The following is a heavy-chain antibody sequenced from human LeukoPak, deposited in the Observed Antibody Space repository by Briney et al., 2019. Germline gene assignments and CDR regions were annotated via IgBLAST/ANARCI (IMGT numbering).Heavy chain of an antibody. CDR1: GFTFSSYV. CDR2: ISSDGSNK. Sequence: GGSLRLSCAASGFTFSSYVMQWVRQVPGKGLEWVAVISSDGSNKYYADSVKGRFTISRDNSKNTLYLQMNSLRAEDTAVYYCAKVMYSSSWNFDYWGQGTLVTVSS. CDR3: AKVMYSSSWNFDY. D-gene: IGHD6-13*01. V-gene: IGHV3-30*04. J-gene: IGHJ4*02.